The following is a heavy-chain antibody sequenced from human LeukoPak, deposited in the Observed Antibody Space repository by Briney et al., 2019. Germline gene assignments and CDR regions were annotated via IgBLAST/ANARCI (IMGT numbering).Heavy chain of an antibody. D-gene: IGHD1-26*01. CDR3: ARGDGGSYYFEY. J-gene: IGHJ4*02. V-gene: IGHV1-46*01. CDR1: GYTFISYY. CDR2: INPSGGSA. Sequence: ASVKVSCKASGYTFISYYMHWVRQAPGQGLEWMGLINPSGGSANYAQNFQGRVTMTRDTSTSTVYMELSSLRSEDTAVYYCARGDGGSYYFEYWGQGTLVTVSS.